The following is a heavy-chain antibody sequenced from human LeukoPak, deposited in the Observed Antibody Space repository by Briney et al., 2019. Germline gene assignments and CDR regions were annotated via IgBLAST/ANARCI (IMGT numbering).Heavy chain of an antibody. V-gene: IGHV3-74*03. CDR2: LRGDGTSA. D-gene: IGHD2-8*01. CDR3: ARDFHAVHFDS. J-gene: IGHJ4*02. Sequence: HPGGSLRLSCAASGFTFSSYWLSWVRQVSGKGLVCVARLRGDGTSAMYADSVKGRFTISRDNAKNTLFLQMNSLRVEDTAVYYCARDFHAVHFDSWGQGTLVAVSS. CDR1: GFTFSSYW.